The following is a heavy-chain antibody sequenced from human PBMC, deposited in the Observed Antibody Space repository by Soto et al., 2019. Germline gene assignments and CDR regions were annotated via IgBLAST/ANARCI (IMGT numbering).Heavy chain of an antibody. CDR1: GGSISSGGYY. D-gene: IGHD3-10*01. CDR2: IYYSGST. CDR3: ARSDHSGERFDY. V-gene: IGHV4-31*03. J-gene: IGHJ4*02. Sequence: QVQLQESGPGLVKPSQTLSLTCTVSGGSISSGGYYWSWIRQHPGKGLEGIGSIYYSGSTYYNPSHKSRVTIPVDTYKNQFSLKLSSVTAADTAVYYCARSDHSGERFDYWGQGTLVTVSS.